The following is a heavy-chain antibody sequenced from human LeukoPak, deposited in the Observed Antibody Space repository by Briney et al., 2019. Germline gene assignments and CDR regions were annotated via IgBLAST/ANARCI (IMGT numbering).Heavy chain of an antibody. D-gene: IGHD4-23*01. J-gene: IGHJ4*02. V-gene: IGHV1-69*13. CDR2: IIPIFGTA. CDR3: ARGRGDGGVFDY. Sequence: SVKVSCKASGGTFSSYAISWVRQAPGQGLEWMGGIIPIFGTANYTQKFQGRVTITADESTSTAYMELSSLRSEDTAVYYCARGRGDGGVFDYWGQGTLVTVSS. CDR1: GGTFSSYA.